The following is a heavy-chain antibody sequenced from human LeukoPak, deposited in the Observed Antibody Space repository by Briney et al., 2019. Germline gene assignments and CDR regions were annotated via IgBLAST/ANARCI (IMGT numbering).Heavy chain of an antibody. CDR2: LSYTGKT. J-gene: IGHJ4*02. Sequence: PSETLSLTCVVSGASVSSSHWNWIRQLPGKRLEWIGCLSYTGKTDYNPSLTSRVTISLDTSKNQFSLKLRSVTAADTAVYYCSEGYFEPFAHWGQGILVTVSS. CDR1: GASVSSSH. V-gene: IGHV4-59*02. D-gene: IGHD2/OR15-2a*01. CDR3: SEGYFEPFAH.